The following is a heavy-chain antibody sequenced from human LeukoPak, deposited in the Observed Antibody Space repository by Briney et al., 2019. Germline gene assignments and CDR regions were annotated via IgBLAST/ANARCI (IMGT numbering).Heavy chain of an antibody. CDR3: ARDRARYNWNYVHWFDP. CDR2: INHSGST. Sequence: TSGTLSLTCAVSGGSMSSMYWWTWVRQPPGKGLEWIGEINHSGSTNYNPSLKSRVTISVDKSKNQFSLKLSSVTAADTAVYYCARDRARYNWNYVHWFDPWGQGTLVTVSS. CDR1: GGSMSSMYW. D-gene: IGHD1-7*01. V-gene: IGHV4-4*02. J-gene: IGHJ5*02.